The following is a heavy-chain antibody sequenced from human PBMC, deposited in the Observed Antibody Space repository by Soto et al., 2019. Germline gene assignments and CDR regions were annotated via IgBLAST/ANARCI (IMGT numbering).Heavy chain of an antibody. CDR3: ARDRDSSGYYLDY. CDR1: GFTFSSYS. J-gene: IGHJ4*02. Sequence: PGGSLRLSCAASGFTFSSYSMNWVRQAPGKGLEWVSYISSSSSTIYYADSVKGRFTISRDNAKNSLYLQMNSLRAEDTAAYYCARDRDSSGYYLDYWGQGTLVTVSS. D-gene: IGHD3-22*01. CDR2: ISSSSSTI. V-gene: IGHV3-48*01.